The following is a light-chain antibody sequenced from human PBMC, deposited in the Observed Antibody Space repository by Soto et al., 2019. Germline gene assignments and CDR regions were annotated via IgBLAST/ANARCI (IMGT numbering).Light chain of an antibody. CDR3: QQYGSSPLT. J-gene: IGKJ4*01. CDR1: QNVSSDY. V-gene: IGKV3-20*01. Sequence: ETGLTSAPGTLSVYAKERAILACRASQNVSSDYLAWFQQNPGPTPKVLIYRASSRATGIPDSFSGSGSGTDFALAISCLEPEDFAVYYCQQYGSSPLTFGGGTKVDIK. CDR2: RAS.